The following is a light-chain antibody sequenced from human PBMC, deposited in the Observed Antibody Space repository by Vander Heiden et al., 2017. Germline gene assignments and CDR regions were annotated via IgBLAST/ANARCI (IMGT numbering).Light chain of an antibody. J-gene: IGKJ2*03. CDR1: QSISSY. CDR3: QQSDSTHVG. Sequence: DIQMTQSPSSLSASVGDRVTITCRASQSISSYLNWYQQKPGKAPKLLIYAASSLQSGVPSRFSGSGSGTDFTLTISSLQPEDFATYYCQQSDSTHVGFGQGTKLEIK. CDR2: AAS. V-gene: IGKV1-39*01.